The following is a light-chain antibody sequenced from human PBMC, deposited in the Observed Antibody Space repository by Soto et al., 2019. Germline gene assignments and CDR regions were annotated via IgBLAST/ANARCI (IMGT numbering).Light chain of an antibody. J-gene: IGKJ5*01. V-gene: IGKV2-30*01. Sequence: DVVMTQSPLSLPVTLGQPASISCRSSQSLVYSDGNTYLIWLQQRPGQAPRRLIYKVSNRDPGVPDRFSGSGSGTDFSLEISRVEAEDVGVYYCMQGTYWPYTFGQGTRLEIK. CDR2: KVS. CDR1: QSLVYSDGNTY. CDR3: MQGTYWPYT.